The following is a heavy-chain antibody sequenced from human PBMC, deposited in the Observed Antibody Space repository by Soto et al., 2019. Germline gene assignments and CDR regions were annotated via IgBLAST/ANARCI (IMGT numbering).Heavy chain of an antibody. CDR2: IKSKTDGGTT. V-gene: IGHV3-15*01. CDR1: GFTFNNYA. Sequence: GGSLRLSCVASGFTFNNYAMSWVRQAPGKGPEWVGRIKSKTDGGTTDYAAPVKGRFTISRDDSKNTLYLQMNSLKTEDTAVYYCTTTPEADYWGQGTLVTVSS. J-gene: IGHJ4*02. CDR3: TTTPEADY.